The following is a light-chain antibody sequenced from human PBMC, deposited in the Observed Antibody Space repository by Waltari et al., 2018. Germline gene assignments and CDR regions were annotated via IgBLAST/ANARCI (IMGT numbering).Light chain of an antibody. CDR3: SSYTTSSTLD. V-gene: IGLV2-14*03. CDR2: DVS. J-gene: IGLJ1*01. Sequence: QSALTQPASVSGSPGQSITISCTGTSIDVDGYNYVSWYQQHPGRAPKLIIYDVSLRPSGVSIRSSGSKSGNTASLTISGLQGEDEGDYYCSSYTTSSTLDFGTGTEVTVL. CDR1: SIDVDGYNY.